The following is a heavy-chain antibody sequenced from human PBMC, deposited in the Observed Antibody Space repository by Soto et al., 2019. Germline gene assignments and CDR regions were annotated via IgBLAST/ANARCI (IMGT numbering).Heavy chain of an antibody. V-gene: IGHV4-34*01. CDR3: ASYHYLDLWTGSRHYMDL. CDR2: INHSGTT. D-gene: IGHD3-9*01. Sequence: QVHLEQWGAGLLNPSETLSLTCAVYGGSLSGYYWSWVRQSPGKGLEWIGEINHSGTTNYNPSLKTRVTISADTSKHQFSLRLSSVTAADSAVYYCASYHYLDLWTGSRHYMDLWGRGTTVTVSS. CDR1: GGSLSGYY. J-gene: IGHJ6*03.